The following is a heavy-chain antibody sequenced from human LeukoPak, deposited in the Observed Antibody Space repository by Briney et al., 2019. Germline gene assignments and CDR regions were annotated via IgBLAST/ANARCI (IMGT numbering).Heavy chain of an antibody. J-gene: IGHJ6*02. CDR2: IKQDGSEK. CDR3: ATDVHYDILTGYHEGYYYGMDV. Sequence: PGGSLRLSCAASGFTFSSYWMSWVRQAPGKGLEWVANIKQDGSEKYYVDSVRGRFTISRDNAKNSLYLQMNSLRAEDTAVYYCATDVHYDILTGYHEGYYYGMDVWGQGTTVTVSS. V-gene: IGHV3-7*04. CDR1: GFTFSSYW. D-gene: IGHD3-9*01.